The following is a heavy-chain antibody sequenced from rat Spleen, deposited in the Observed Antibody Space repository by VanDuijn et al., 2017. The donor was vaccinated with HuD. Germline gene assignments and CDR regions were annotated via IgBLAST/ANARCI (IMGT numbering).Heavy chain of an antibody. J-gene: IGHJ3*01. V-gene: IGHV5-19*01. Sequence: EVRLVESGGGLVQPGRSLKLSCAASGFTFSDYGMHWIRQAPTKGLEWVASISPSGGSTYYRDSVKGRFTISRDNAKSTLYLQMDSLRSEDTATYYCTTRDNSGYGVFAYWGQGTLVTVSS. D-gene: IGHD4-3*01. CDR1: GFTFSDYG. CDR3: TTRDNSGYGVFAY. CDR2: ISPSGGST.